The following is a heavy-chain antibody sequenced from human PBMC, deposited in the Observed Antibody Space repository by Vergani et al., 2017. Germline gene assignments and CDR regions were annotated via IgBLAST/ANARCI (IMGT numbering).Heavy chain of an antibody. J-gene: IGHJ6*03. V-gene: IGHV4-39*07. CDR3: ARGNTETNGHLYYYYYMDV. D-gene: IGHD4-11*01. CDR2: IYYSGST. Sequence: QLQLQESDPGLVKPSETLSLTCTVSGGSIRSTFYYWGWIRQPPGKGLEWIGTIYYSGSTYYNPSLKSRVTMSVDKSRNQFSLTLNSVTATDTAIYFCARGNTETNGHLYYYYYMDVWGQGTAVTVS. CDR1: GGSIRSTFYY.